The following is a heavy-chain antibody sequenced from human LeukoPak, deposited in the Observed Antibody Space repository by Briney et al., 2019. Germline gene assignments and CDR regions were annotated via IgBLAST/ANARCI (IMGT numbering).Heavy chain of an antibody. V-gene: IGHV3-74*01. Sequence: GGSLRLSCAASGFTFSSYWMHWVRQAPEKGLVWVSHINSDRSSTTYANSVKGRFTISRDNAKNTLYLQINSLGAEDTAVYYCARRAYSSSSPPFDYWGQGTLVTVSS. CDR1: GFTFSSYW. CDR2: INSDRSST. D-gene: IGHD6-6*01. CDR3: ARRAYSSSSPPFDY. J-gene: IGHJ4*02.